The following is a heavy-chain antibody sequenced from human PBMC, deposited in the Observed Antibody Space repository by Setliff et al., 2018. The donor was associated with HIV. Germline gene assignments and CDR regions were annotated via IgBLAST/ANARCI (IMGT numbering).Heavy chain of an antibody. CDR1: GGSFTNYY. V-gene: IGHV4-34*01. CDR3: ARLGYCSRTTCYGYYHMDV. CDR2: INHSGST. Sequence: SETLSLTCVVYGGSFTNYYWSWIRQPPGKGLECIGEINHSGSTNYNPSLKSRVTISVDTSKHQFSLKLNSMTAADTAVYFCARLGYCSRTTCYGYYHMDVWGKGTTVTVSS. D-gene: IGHD2-2*01. J-gene: IGHJ6*03.